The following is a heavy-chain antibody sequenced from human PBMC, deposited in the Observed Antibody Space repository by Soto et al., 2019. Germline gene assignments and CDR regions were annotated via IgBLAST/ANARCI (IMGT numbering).Heavy chain of an antibody. V-gene: IGHV1-3*01. CDR3: ARDPSRGYSYGYYYYYYGMDV. Sequence: ASVKVSCKASGYTFTSYAMHWVRQAPGQRLEWTGWINAGNGNTKYSQKFQGRVTITRDTSASTAYMELSSLRSEDTAVYYCARDPSRGYSYGYYYYYYGMDVWGQGTTVTVSS. CDR2: INAGNGNT. J-gene: IGHJ6*02. CDR1: GYTFTSYA. D-gene: IGHD5-18*01.